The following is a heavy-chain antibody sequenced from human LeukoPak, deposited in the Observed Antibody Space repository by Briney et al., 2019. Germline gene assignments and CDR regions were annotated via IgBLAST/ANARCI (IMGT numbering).Heavy chain of an antibody. Sequence: GGSLSISSAASGFTFNTYDMNWVRQAPGKGLEWVSYISASGNTIYYADSVKGRFSISRDNAKNSLYLQMNSLRAEDTAVYYCARSYVYADGYFDYWGHGTLFTVSS. CDR2: ISASGNTI. CDR1: GFTFNTYD. CDR3: ARSYVYADGYFDY. D-gene: IGHD5/OR15-5a*01. J-gene: IGHJ4*01. V-gene: IGHV3-48*03.